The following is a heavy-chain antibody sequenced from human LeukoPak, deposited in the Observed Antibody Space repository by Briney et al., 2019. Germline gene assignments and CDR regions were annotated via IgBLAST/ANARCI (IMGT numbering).Heavy chain of an antibody. Sequence: SETLSLTCTVSGGSISSSSYYWGWIRQPPGKGLEWIGSIYYSGSTYYNPSLKSRVTISVDTSKNQFSLKLSSVTAADTAVYYCARHSRRFGESYFDYWGQGTLVTVSS. D-gene: IGHD3-10*01. CDR2: IYYSGST. CDR3: ARHSRRFGESYFDY. V-gene: IGHV4-39*01. J-gene: IGHJ4*02. CDR1: GGSISSSSYY.